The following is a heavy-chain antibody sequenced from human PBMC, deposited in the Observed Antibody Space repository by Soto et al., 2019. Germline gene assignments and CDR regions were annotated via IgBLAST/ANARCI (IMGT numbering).Heavy chain of an antibody. CDR3: AKPDFGDLYDFDY. CDR1: GFSFSSYG. Sequence: QVQLVESGGGVVQPGRSLRLSCAASGFSFSSYGMHWVRQAPGKGLEWVAVISYDGSNKKYADSVKGRFTISRDNSKNTLYLQMNSLRAEDTAVYYCAKPDFGDLYDFDYWGQGTVVTVSS. V-gene: IGHV3-30*18. CDR2: ISYDGSNK. J-gene: IGHJ4*02. D-gene: IGHD4-17*01.